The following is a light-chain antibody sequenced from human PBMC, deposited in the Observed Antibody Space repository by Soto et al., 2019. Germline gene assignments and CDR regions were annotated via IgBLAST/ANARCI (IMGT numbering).Light chain of an antibody. CDR3: SSYSSSTTLVL. J-gene: IGLJ2*01. CDR2: EDS. CDR1: SSDVGGYNY. V-gene: IGLV2-14*01. Sequence: QSALTQPASVSGSPGQSITIPCTGTSSDVGGYNYVSWYQQHPGKAPKLMIFEDSHRPAGVSYRFSGSKSGNTASLTISGLQAEDEADYYCSSYSSSTTLVLFGGGTQLTVL.